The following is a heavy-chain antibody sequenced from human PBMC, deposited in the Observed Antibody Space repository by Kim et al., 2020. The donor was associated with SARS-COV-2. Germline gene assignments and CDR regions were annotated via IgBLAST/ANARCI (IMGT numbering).Heavy chain of an antibody. J-gene: IGHJ6*02. CDR3: ARGGYYYYYGMDV. CDR2: IGTAGDT. Sequence: GGSLRLSCAASGFTFSSYDMHWVRQATGKGLEWVSAIGTAGDTYYPGSVKGRFTISRENAKNSLYLQMNSLRAGDTAVYYCARGGYYYYYGMDVWGQGTTVTVSS. CDR1: GFTFSSYD. V-gene: IGHV3-13*01.